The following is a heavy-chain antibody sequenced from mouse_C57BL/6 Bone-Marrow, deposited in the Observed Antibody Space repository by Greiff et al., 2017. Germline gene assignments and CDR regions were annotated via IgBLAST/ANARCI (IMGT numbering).Heavy chain of an antibody. CDR2: IYPGSGST. J-gene: IGHJ1*03. V-gene: IGHV1-55*01. Sequence: QVQLQQPGAELVKPGASVKMSCKASGYTFTSYWITWVKQRPGQGLEWIGDIYPGSGSTNYNEKFKSKATLTVDTSSSTAYMQLSSLTSEDSAVXYCARSGIYYGNFDWYFDVWGTGTTVTVSS. D-gene: IGHD2-1*01. CDR3: ARSGIYYGNFDWYFDV. CDR1: GYTFTSYW.